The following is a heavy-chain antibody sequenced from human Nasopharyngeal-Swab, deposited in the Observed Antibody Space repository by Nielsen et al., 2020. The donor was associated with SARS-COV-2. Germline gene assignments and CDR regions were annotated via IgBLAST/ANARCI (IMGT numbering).Heavy chain of an antibody. CDR3: ARGDVVVPASGYYMDV. CDR2: IYSGGST. Sequence: ESLKISCAASGFTVSSNYMSWVRQAPGKGLEWVSVIYSGGSTYYADSVKGRFTISRDNSKNTLYLQMNSLRAEDMAVYYCARGDVVVPASGYYMDVWGKGTTVTVSS. J-gene: IGHJ6*03. CDR1: GFTVSSNY. V-gene: IGHV3-53*01. D-gene: IGHD2-2*01.